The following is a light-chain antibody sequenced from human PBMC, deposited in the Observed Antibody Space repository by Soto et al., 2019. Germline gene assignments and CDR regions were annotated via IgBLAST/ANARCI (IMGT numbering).Light chain of an antibody. Sequence: DIVMTQSPDTLSLSPGERATLYCRASQTVRNNYLAWYQQKPGQAPRLLIYDASSRATGIPDRFSGGGSGTDFTLTISRLEPEDFAVYYCQQFSSYPLTFGGGTKVDIK. J-gene: IGKJ4*01. CDR3: QQFSSYPLT. V-gene: IGKV3-20*01. CDR1: QTVRNNY. CDR2: DAS.